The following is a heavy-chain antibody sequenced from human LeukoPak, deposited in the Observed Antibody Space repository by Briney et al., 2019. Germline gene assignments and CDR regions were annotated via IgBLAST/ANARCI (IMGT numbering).Heavy chain of an antibody. CDR2: IWYDGSNK. CDR1: GFTFSSYG. J-gene: IGHJ6*04. CDR3: ARQGYYDILTGPQDYGMDV. D-gene: IGHD3-9*01. V-gene: IGHV3-33*01. Sequence: GGSLRLSCAASGFTFSSYGMHWVRQAPGQGRAWVAVIWYDGSNKYYADSVKGRFTISRDNSKNTLYLQMNSLRAEDTAVYYCARQGYYDILTGPQDYGMDVWGKGTTVTVSS.